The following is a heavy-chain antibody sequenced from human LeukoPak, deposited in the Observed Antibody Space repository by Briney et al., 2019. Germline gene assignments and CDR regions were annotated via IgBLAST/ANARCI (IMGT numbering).Heavy chain of an antibody. CDR3: ARGGIIRGLFDY. J-gene: IGHJ4*02. V-gene: IGHV4-59*12. CDR2: IYYSGST. CDR1: GGSISSYY. D-gene: IGHD3-10*01. Sequence: PSETLSLTCTVSGGSISSYYWSWIRQPPGKGLEWIGYIYYSGSTNYNPSLKSRVTISVDTSKNQFSLKLSSVTAADTAVYYCARGGIIRGLFDYWGQGTLVTVSS.